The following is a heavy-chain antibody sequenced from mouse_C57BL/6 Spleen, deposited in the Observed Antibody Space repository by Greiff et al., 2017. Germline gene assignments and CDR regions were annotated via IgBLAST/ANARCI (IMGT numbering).Heavy chain of an antibody. Sequence: EVKLQQSGPELVKPGASVKISCKASGYTFTDYYMNWVKQSHGKSLEWIGDINPNNGGTSYNQKFKGKATLTVDKSSSTAYMELRSLTSEDSAVYYCAGGVYYGSSYYFDYWGQGTTLTVSS. D-gene: IGHD1-1*01. CDR3: AGGVYYGSSYYFDY. CDR1: GYTFTDYY. CDR2: INPNNGGT. V-gene: IGHV1-26*01. J-gene: IGHJ2*01.